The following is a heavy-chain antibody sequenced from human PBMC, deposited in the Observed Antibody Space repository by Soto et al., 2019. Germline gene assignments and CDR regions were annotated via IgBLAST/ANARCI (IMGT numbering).Heavy chain of an antibody. Sequence: SVKVSCQPSGYSFPDYHIHWLRQAPAQGLEWLGRINPKSGGTSTAQKFQGWVTMTTDTSISTASMELTRLTSDDTAIYYCARGDSTDCSNGVCSFFYNHDMDVWGQGTTVTVSS. D-gene: IGHD2-8*01. J-gene: IGHJ6*02. CDR1: GYSFPDYH. CDR2: INPKSGGT. CDR3: ARGDSTDCSNGVCSFFYNHDMDV. V-gene: IGHV1-2*04.